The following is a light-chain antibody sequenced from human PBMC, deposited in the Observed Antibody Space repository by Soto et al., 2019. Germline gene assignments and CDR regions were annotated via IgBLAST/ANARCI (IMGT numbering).Light chain of an antibody. CDR3: AAWDDSLDGVV. CDR1: SSNIGSNT. J-gene: IGLJ2*01. V-gene: IGLV1-44*01. Sequence: QSVLTQPPSASGTPGQRVSFSCSGSSSNIGSNTVNWYQQLPGTAPKLLVYSNDQRPSGVPDRFSGSMSGTSASLAISGLQSEDEADYYCAAWDDSLDGVVFGGGTKLTVL. CDR2: SND.